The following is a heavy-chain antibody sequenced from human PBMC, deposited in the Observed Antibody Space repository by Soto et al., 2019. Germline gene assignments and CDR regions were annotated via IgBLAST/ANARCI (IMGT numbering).Heavy chain of an antibody. V-gene: IGHV1-69*01. CDR1: GGTFSSYA. Sequence: QVDLVQSGAEVKKPGSSVKVSCKASGGTFSSYAISWVRQAPGQGLEWMGGIIPIFGTANYAQKFQGRVTITADESTSTAYMELRRLRSEDMAVYYCARSRQVTMVRGPNFYYYGMDVWGQGTTVTVSS. CDR2: IIPIFGTA. CDR3: ARSRQVTMVRGPNFYYYGMDV. J-gene: IGHJ6*02. D-gene: IGHD3-10*01.